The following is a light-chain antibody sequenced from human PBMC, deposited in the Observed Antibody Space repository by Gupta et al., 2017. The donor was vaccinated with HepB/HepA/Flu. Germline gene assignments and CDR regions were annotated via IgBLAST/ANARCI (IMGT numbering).Light chain of an antibody. CDR2: LGS. V-gene: IGKV2-28*01. CDR3: MQALQTPIT. Sequence: DIVMTQSPLSLPVATGEPDSISCRSSQSLLHINGYNYLDWYLQKPGQSPQVLIYLGSNRASGVPDRFSGSGSGTDFTLKISRVEAEDVGVYYCMQALQTPITFGQGTRLEI. CDR1: QSLLHINGYNY. J-gene: IGKJ5*01.